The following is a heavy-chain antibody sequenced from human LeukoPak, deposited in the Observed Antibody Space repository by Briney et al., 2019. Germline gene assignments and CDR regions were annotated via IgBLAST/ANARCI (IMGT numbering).Heavy chain of an antibody. J-gene: IGHJ5*02. V-gene: IGHV1-2*02. CDR2: INPNSGGT. CDR3: AREVDVVVRAAIQLEYVNWFDP. Sequence: ASVKVSCKASGYTFTGYYMHWVRQAPGQGLEWMGWINPNSGGTNYAQKFQGRVTMTRDTSISTAYMELSRLRSDDTAVYYCAREVDVVVRAAIQLEYVNWFDPWSQGTLVTVSS. CDR1: GYTFTGYY. D-gene: IGHD2-2*01.